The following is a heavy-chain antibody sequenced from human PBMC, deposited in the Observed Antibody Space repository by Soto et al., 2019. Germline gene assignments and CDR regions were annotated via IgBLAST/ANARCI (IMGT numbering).Heavy chain of an antibody. CDR1: GYTFTNFG. J-gene: IGHJ4*02. CDR2: ISAYNGNT. Sequence: QVQLVQSGAEVKKPGASVKVSCKTSGYTFTNFGLSWVRQAPGQGLEWMGWISAYNGNTNYAQNFQGRATMTTDTSKSTAYMELRSLRSDVTAVYYCARGGTPTDYWGQGTLVTVSS. D-gene: IGHD3-16*01. CDR3: ARGGTPTDY. V-gene: IGHV1-18*01.